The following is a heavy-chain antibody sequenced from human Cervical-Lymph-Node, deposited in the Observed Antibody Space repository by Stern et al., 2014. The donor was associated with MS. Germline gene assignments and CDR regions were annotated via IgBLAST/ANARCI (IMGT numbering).Heavy chain of an antibody. CDR3: ARTPRYMGGWFAP. CDR2: NRPFNGTT. J-gene: IGHJ5*02. V-gene: IGHV1-18*01. D-gene: IGHD1-14*01. Sequence: QVQLGQSGAEVKKPGASGKVSCKASGYTFTNYGISWVRKAHGQGLEGIGWNRPFNGTTNYAPNLHGRLTMTTDPSTSTAYMELRSLRSDDTAVYYCARTPRYMGGWFAPWGQGTLVTVSS. CDR1: GYTFTNYG.